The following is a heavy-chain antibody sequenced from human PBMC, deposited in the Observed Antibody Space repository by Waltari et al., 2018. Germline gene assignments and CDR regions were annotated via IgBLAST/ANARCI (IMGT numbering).Heavy chain of an antibody. D-gene: IGHD3-3*01. V-gene: IGHV4-34*01. Sequence: QVQLQQWGAGLLKPSETLSLTCAVYGGSFSAYYWSWIRQHPGKGLEWIGEINHSGSTNYNPSLKSRVTISVDTSKNQFSLKLSSVTAADTAVYYCARRRITIFGVVTHYFDYWGQGTLVTVSS. CDR1: GGSFSAYY. CDR2: INHSGST. CDR3: ARRRITIFGVVTHYFDY. J-gene: IGHJ4*02.